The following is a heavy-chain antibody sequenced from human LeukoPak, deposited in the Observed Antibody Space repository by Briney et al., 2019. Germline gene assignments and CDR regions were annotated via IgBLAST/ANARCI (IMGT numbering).Heavy chain of an antibody. D-gene: IGHD6-19*01. Sequence: GGSLRLSCAASGFTFSTYGMSWVRQAPGQGLECVSATSGSGGSTYSADSVKGRFTISRDNTKNTLYLQMNSLRTEDTAVYYCARGGLGSAFDNWGQGTLVTVSS. V-gene: IGHV3-23*01. CDR1: GFTFSTYG. J-gene: IGHJ4*02. CDR2: TSGSGGST. CDR3: ARGGLGSAFDN.